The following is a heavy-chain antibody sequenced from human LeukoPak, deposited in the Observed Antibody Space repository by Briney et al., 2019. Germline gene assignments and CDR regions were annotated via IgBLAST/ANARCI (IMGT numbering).Heavy chain of an antibody. CDR3: ARDLAAAQYYYYYGMDV. CDR1: GFTFDDYA. V-gene: IGHV3-9*01. Sequence: GGSLRLSCAASGFTFDDYAMHWVRQAPGKGLEWVSGISWNSGSIGYADSVKGRFTISRDNAKNSLYLQMNSLRAEDTAVYYCARDLAAAQYYYYYGMDVWGQGTTVTVSS. D-gene: IGHD6-25*01. CDR2: ISWNSGSI. J-gene: IGHJ6*02.